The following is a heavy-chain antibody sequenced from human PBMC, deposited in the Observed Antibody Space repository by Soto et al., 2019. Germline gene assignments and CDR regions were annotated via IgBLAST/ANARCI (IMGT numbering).Heavy chain of an antibody. CDR1: GYTFTGQF. CDR3: ALTGRGGS. J-gene: IGHJ5*02. V-gene: IGHV1-2*02. Sequence: ASVKVSCKASGYTFTGQFMHWVRQAPGQGLEWMGWIHANSGGTTYSQRFQGRVTMTRDTSITTGYMELTGLTSNDTAVYYCALTGRGGSWGQGTLVTVSS. D-gene: IGHD1-20*01. CDR2: IHANSGGT.